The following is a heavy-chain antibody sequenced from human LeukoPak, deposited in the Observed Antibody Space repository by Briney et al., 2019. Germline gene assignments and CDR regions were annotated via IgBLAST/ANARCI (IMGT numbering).Heavy chain of an antibody. D-gene: IGHD4-11*01. Sequence: ASVKVSCKTSGYSFILYGISWVRQAPGQGPEWMGWISTSTGDTKYTQKFQGRVTLTTDTSTSTAYMELSSLRSDDTAVYYRARDDNYGIFVNVDYWGQGTLVTVSS. V-gene: IGHV1-18*01. CDR2: ISTSTGDT. CDR1: GYSFILYG. CDR3: ARDDNYGIFVNVDY. J-gene: IGHJ4*02.